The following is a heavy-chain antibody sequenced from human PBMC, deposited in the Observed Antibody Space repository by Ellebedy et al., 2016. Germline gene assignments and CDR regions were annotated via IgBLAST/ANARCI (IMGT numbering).Heavy chain of an antibody. CDR3: ATDLGGNHHH. D-gene: IGHD1-14*01. CDR1: GFTFSSYS. CDR2: ISSSSSYI. Sequence: GGSLRLSCAASGFTFSSYSMNWVRQAPGKGLEWVSSISSSSSYIYYADSVKGRFTISRDNAKNSLYLQMNSLRAEDTAVYYCATDLGGNHHHWGQGTLVTVSA. V-gene: IGHV3-21*01. J-gene: IGHJ1*01.